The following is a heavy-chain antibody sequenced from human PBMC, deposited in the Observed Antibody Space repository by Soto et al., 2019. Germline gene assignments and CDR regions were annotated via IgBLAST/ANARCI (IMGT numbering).Heavy chain of an antibody. V-gene: IGHV1-69*13. CDR1: GGTFSSYA. J-gene: IGHJ6*02. CDR2: IIPIFGTA. D-gene: IGHD3-10*01. Sequence: ASVKVSCKASGGTFSSYAVSWVRQAPGQGLEWMGGIIPIFGTANYAQKFQGRVTITADESTSTAYMELSSLRSEDTAVYYCARARIYGSGSYYNGYYGMDVWGQGTTVTVSS. CDR3: ARARIYGSGSYYNGYYGMDV.